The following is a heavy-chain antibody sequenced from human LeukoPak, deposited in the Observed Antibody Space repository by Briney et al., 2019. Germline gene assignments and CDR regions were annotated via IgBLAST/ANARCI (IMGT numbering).Heavy chain of an antibody. CDR1: GGSISSGGYY. V-gene: IGHV4-31*03. J-gene: IGHJ5*02. D-gene: IGHD2-2*01. CDR2: IYYSGST. CDR3: ARLMGDIVAVPAVNWFDP. Sequence: SETLSLTCTVSGGSISSGGYYWSWIRQHPGKGLEWIGYIYYSGSTYYNPSLKSRVTISVDTSKNQFSLKLSSVTTADTAVYYCARLMGDIVAVPAVNWFDPWGQGTLVTVSS.